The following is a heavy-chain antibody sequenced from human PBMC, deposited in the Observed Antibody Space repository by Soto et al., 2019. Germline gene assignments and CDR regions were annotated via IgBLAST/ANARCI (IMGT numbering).Heavy chain of an antibody. CDR1: GYTFTSYY. CDR3: ARSGPYCGGDCYWSAVVTPYYYYGMDV. J-gene: IGHJ6*02. V-gene: IGHV1-46*01. Sequence: ASVKVSCKASGYTFTSYYMHWVRQAPGQGLEWMGIINPSGGSTSYAQKFQGRVTMTRDTSTSTVYMELSSLRSEDTAVYYCARSGPYCGGDCYWSAVVTPYYYYGMDVWGQGTTVTFSS. CDR2: INPSGGST. D-gene: IGHD2-21*02.